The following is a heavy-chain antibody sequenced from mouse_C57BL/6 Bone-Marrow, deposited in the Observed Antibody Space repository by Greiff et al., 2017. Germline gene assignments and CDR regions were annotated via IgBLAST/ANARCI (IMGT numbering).Heavy chain of an antibody. CDR1: GFSLSTSGMG. V-gene: IGHV8-12*01. CDR2: IYWDDDK. Sequence: QVTLKVSGPGILQSSQTLSLTCSFSGFSLSTSGMGVSWIRQPSGKGLEWLAHIYWDDDKRYNPSPKSRLTISKDTSRNQVFLKITSVDTADTATYYCARVYYYGSSPSRYFDVWGTGTTVTVSS. D-gene: IGHD1-1*01. J-gene: IGHJ1*03. CDR3: ARVYYYGSSPSRYFDV.